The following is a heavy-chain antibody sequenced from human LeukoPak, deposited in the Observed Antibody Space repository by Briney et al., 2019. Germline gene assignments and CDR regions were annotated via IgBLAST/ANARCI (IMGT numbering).Heavy chain of an antibody. CDR3: ARVKRGAGRIGNWFDP. D-gene: IGHD6-19*01. Sequence: AASVKVSCKASGYTFTSYGISWVRQAPGQGLEWMGWISAYNGNTNYAQKMQGRVTMTTDTSTSTAYMELSRLRSDDTAVYYCARVKRGAGRIGNWFDPWGQGTLVTVSS. CDR2: ISAYNGNT. V-gene: IGHV1-18*01. CDR1: GYTFTSYG. J-gene: IGHJ5*02.